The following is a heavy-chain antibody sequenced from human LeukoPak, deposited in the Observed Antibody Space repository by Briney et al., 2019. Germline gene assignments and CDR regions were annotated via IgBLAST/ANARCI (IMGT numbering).Heavy chain of an antibody. Sequence: PGGSLRLSCAASGFTFDDYAMHWIRQAPGKGLEWVSGISWNSGSIGYADSVKGRFTISRDNAKNSLYLQMNSLRAEDMALYYCASSPSSSWYPDYWGQGTLVTVSS. J-gene: IGHJ4*02. CDR1: GFTFDDYA. V-gene: IGHV3-9*03. CDR3: ASSPSSSWYPDY. D-gene: IGHD6-13*01. CDR2: ISWNSGSI.